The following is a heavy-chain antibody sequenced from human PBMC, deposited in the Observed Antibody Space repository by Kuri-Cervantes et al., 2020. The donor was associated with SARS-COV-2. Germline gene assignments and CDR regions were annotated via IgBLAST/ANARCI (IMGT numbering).Heavy chain of an antibody. CDR3: AKDHSSGWYPIFFY. D-gene: IGHD6-19*01. Sequence: GESLKISCAASGFSFSYYGMHWVRQAPGKGLEWVGFVRRDGSNYYYADSVKGRFTISRDNSKNTLYLQMNSLRAEDTAVYYCAKDHSSGWYPIFFYWGQGTLVTVSS. CDR1: GFSFSYYG. J-gene: IGHJ4*02. V-gene: IGHV3-30*02. CDR2: VRRDGSNY.